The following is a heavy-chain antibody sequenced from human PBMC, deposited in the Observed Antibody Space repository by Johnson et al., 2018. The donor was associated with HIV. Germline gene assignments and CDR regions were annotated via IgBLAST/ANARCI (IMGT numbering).Heavy chain of an antibody. Sequence: MLLVESGGGVVRPGGSLRLSCAASGFTFDDYGMTWVRQPPGKGLEWVSGINWTGGSIAYADSVKGRFIISRDNSKNSLYLQMNSLRTDDTALYYCAKEVKGHDAFDIWGQGTMVTVSS. D-gene: IGHD4-23*01. CDR3: AKEVKGHDAFDI. J-gene: IGHJ3*02. CDR1: GFTFDDYG. V-gene: IGHV3-20*04. CDR2: INWTGGSI.